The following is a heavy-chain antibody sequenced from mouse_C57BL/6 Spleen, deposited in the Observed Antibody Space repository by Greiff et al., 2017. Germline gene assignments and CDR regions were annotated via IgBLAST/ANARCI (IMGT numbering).Heavy chain of an antibody. CDR2: IYPRSGNT. V-gene: IGHV1-81*01. CDR1: GYTFTSYG. J-gene: IGHJ4*01. D-gene: IGHD2-4*01. CDR3: ARSGDDYGGTFYAMGD. Sequence: VQLQQSGAELARPGASVKLSCKASGYTFTSYGISWVKQRTGQGLEWIGEIYPRSGNTYYNEKFKGKATLTADTSSSTAYMELRSLTSEDSAVYFCARSGDDYGGTFYAMGDWGQGTSVTVSS.